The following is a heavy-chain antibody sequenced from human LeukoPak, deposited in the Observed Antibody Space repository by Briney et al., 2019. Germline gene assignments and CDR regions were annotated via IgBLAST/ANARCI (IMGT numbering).Heavy chain of an antibody. J-gene: IGHJ4*02. V-gene: IGHV1-2*02. CDR3: ARERRIAVAEFDY. D-gene: IGHD6-19*01. CDR2: INPNDGDT. Sequence: GASVKVSCTASGYTFTVYYMHWVRQAPGQGFEWMGWINPNDGDTNYAQKFQGRVTMTRDTSISTAHMEVSRLRSDDTAVYYCARERRIAVAEFDYWGQGTLVTVSS. CDR1: GYTFTVYY.